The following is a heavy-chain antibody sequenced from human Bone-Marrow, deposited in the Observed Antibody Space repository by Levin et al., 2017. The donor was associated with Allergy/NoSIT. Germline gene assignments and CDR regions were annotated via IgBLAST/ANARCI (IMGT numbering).Heavy chain of an antibody. CDR3: ILGYCTNGVCDIDY. Sequence: SETLSLTCTVSGGSISSSSYYWGWIRQPPGKGLEWIGSIYYSGSTYYNPSLKSRVTISVDTSKNQFSLKLSSVTAADTAVYYGILGYCTNGVCDIDYWGQGTLVTVSS. J-gene: IGHJ4*02. D-gene: IGHD2-8*01. CDR2: IYYSGST. V-gene: IGHV4-39*01. CDR1: GGSISSSSYY.